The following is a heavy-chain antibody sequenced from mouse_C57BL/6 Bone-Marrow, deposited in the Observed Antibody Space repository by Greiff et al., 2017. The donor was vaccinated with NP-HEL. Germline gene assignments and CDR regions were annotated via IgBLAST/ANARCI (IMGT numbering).Heavy chain of an antibody. V-gene: IGHV1-4*01. CDR3: ARREPYYGSSFYYAMGY. CDR2: INPSSGYT. Sequence: VQLQQSGAELARPGASVKMSCKASGYTFTSYTMHWVKQRPGQGLEWIGYINPSSGYTKYNQKFKDKATLTADKSSSTAYMQLSSLTSEDSAVYYCARREPYYGSSFYYAMGYWGQGTSVTVSS. CDR1: GYTFTSYT. D-gene: IGHD1-1*01. J-gene: IGHJ4*01.